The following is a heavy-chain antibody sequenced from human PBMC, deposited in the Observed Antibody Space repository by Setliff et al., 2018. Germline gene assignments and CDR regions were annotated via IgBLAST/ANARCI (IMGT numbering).Heavy chain of an antibody. J-gene: IGHJ6*03. CDR2: IIHSGST. Sequence: ASETLSLTCAAYGGSFSGYYWSWIRQPPGKRLEWIGEIIHSGSTNYNPSLKSRVTMSVDTSKNQFSLRLTSVTASDTAIYYCAREQWLDPPGYYYMDVWAKGTTVTVSS. CDR1: GGSFSGYY. V-gene: IGHV4-34*12. D-gene: IGHD6-19*01. CDR3: AREQWLDPPGYYYMDV.